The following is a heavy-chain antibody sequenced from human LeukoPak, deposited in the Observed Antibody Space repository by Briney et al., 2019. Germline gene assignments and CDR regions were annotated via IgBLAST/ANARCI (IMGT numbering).Heavy chain of an antibody. CDR1: GYTFTSYD. CDR2: MNPNSGNT. J-gene: IGHJ3*02. CDR3: ATKGPSYGNAFDI. D-gene: IGHD3-10*01. Sequence: ASVKVSCKASGYTFTSYDINWVRQATGQGLEWMGWMNPNSGNTGYAQKFQGRVSITRNTSIRTAYMELSSLRFEDTAVYYCATKGPSYGNAFDIWGQGTMVTVSS. V-gene: IGHV1-8*01.